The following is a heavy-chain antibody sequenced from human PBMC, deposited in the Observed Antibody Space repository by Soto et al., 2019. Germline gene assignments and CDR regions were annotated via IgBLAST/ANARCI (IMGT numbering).Heavy chain of an antibody. D-gene: IGHD2-2*03. CDR3: ARHVRGYCSSTSCQTDY. V-gene: IGHV4-59*08. CDR2: IYYSGST. J-gene: IGHJ4*02. Sequence: SETLSLTCTVSGGSISSYYWSWIRQPPGKGLEWIGCIYYSGSTNYNPSLKSRVTISVDTSKNQFSLKLSSVTAADTAVYYCARHVRGYCSSTSCQTDYWGQGTLVTVSS. CDR1: GGSISSYY.